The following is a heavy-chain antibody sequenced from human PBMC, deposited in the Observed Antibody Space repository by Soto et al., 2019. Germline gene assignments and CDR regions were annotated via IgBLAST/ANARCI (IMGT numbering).Heavy chain of an antibody. Sequence: PGESLKISCKGSGYFFTNYWIGWVRQMPGKGLEWMGIIYPSDSDTRYSPSFQGQVTISADKSISTAYLQWSSLKASDTAMYYCARATLEMSTTSFQHWGQGTLVTVPQ. J-gene: IGHJ1*01. CDR1: GYFFTNYW. D-gene: IGHD1-1*01. CDR2: IYPSDSDT. CDR3: ARATLEMSTTSFQH. V-gene: IGHV5-51*01.